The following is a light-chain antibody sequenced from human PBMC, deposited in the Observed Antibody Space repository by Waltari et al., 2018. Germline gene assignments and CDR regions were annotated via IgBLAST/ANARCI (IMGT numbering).Light chain of an antibody. V-gene: IGKV3-11*01. CDR1: QSVSSY. CDR2: DAS. CDR3: QQRSNWYT. Sequence: EIVLTQSPSTLSLSPGARATLPCRTSQSVSSYLAWYQQTPGQAPRLLIYDASNRATGIPARFSGSGSGTDFTLTISSLEPEDFAVYYCQQRSNWYTFGQGTKLEIK. J-gene: IGKJ2*01.